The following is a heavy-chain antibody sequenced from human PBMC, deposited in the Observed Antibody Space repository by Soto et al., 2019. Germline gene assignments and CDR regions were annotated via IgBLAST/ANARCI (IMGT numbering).Heavy chain of an antibody. V-gene: IGHV3-21*04. Sequence: PGGSLRLSCAASGFTFSSYSMNWVRQAPGKGLEWVSSISSSSSYIYYADSVKGRFTISRDNAKNSLYLQMNSLRAEDTAVYYCAKGLSRARTSDLFDIWGQGTIVTVSS. D-gene: IGHD1-1*01. CDR3: AKGLSRARTSDLFDI. CDR2: ISSSSSYI. CDR1: GFTFSSYS. J-gene: IGHJ3*02.